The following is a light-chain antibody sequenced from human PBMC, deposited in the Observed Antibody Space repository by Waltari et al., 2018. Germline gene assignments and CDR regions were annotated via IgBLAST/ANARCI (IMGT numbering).Light chain of an antibody. CDR1: NSNIGINT. CDR3: ATWDDRLTGVV. J-gene: IGLJ2*01. CDR2: GNN. Sequence: QSVVTQPPAASGTPGQRSTISWSGSNSNIGINTVNWYQQLPGTAPKLLIYGNNYRPSGVPDRFSGSKSGTSASLAISGLQSEDEADYYCATWDDRLTGVVFGGGTKVTVL. V-gene: IGLV1-44*01.